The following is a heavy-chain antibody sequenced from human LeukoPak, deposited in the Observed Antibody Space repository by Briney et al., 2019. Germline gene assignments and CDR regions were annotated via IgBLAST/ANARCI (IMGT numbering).Heavy chain of an antibody. CDR3: ARDYYYGSGSSTDY. J-gene: IGHJ4*02. D-gene: IGHD3-10*01. CDR2: MNPNSGNT. Sequence: GASVKVSCKASGYTFTSYDIHWVRQATGQGLEWMGWMNPNSGNTGYAQKFQGRVTMTRNTSISTAYMGLSSLRSEDTAVYYCARDYYYGSGSSTDYWGQGTLVTVSS. V-gene: IGHV1-8*01. CDR1: GYTFTSYD.